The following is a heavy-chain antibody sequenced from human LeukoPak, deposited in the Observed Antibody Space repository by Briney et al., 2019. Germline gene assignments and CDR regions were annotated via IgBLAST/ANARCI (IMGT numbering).Heavy chain of an antibody. V-gene: IGHV3-30*02. Sequence: GGSLRLSCAASGFTFSGYGMHWVRQAPGKGLEWVAFIRSDGSNKYYADSVKGRFTISRDNSKNTPYLQMNSLRTEDTAVHFCAKALEYASSSGGDYWGQGTLVTVSS. D-gene: IGHD6-6*01. CDR3: AKALEYASSSGGDY. J-gene: IGHJ4*02. CDR2: IRSDGSNK. CDR1: GFTFSGYG.